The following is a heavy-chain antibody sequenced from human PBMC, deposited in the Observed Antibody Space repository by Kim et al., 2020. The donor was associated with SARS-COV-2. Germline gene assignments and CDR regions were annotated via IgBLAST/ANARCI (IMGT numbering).Heavy chain of an antibody. CDR3: ARTAGSSNFDPPGY. CDR2: IFYRGTT. J-gene: IGHJ4*02. V-gene: IGHV4-59*01. D-gene: IGHD2-2*01. CDR1: GGSLTNYY. Sequence: SETLSLTCTVSGGSLTNYYWSWIRQPPGKGLEWIGYIFYRGTTYYNPSLKSRVTISIDTSTNHFSLMLTSVTAADTAVYFCARTAGSSNFDPPGYWGQGTLVTVSS.